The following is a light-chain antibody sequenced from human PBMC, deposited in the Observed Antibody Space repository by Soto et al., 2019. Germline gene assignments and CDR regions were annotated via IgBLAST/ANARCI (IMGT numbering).Light chain of an antibody. CDR3: QQYDNWPPLT. V-gene: IGKV3-15*01. J-gene: IGKJ4*01. CDR2: GAS. CDR1: QSVSSN. Sequence: EIVMTQSPATLSVSPGERATLSCRASQSVSSNLAWYQQKPGQAPRLLIYGASTRATGIPGRFSGSGSGTEFRLTISSLQSEDFAVYYCQQYDNWPPLTFGGGTKVEIK.